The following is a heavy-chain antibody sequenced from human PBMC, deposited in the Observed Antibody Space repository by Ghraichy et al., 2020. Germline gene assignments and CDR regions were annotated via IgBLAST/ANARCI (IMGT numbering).Heavy chain of an antibody. V-gene: IGHV4-39*01. CDR1: GGSIISSRDY. J-gene: IGHJ4*02. CDR3: ARQRGRIYNESSGNFDY. Sequence: SETLSLTCTVSGGSIISSRDYWGWIRQPPGKGLDWIGSISYSGNTYYNPSLKSRVIISVDMSKNQFSLKLSSVTAADVAVYYCARQRGRIYNESSGNFDYWGQGVLFTVPS. CDR2: ISYSGNT. D-gene: IGHD3-22*01.